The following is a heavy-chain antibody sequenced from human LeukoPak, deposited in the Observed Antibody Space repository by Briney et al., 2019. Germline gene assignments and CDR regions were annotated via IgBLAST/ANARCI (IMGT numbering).Heavy chain of an antibody. CDR2: GDYSGGT. CDR1: GDSFSSVTDY. Sequence: SETLSLTCTVSGDSFSSVTDYWAWIRQPPGKGLEWIASGDYSGGTYYNPSLESRVAISADMSKNQFSLKLSSVTAADTAVYYCARRAAVSSGWSSPYYFDFWGQGTLATVSS. D-gene: IGHD6-13*01. V-gene: IGHV4-39*07. J-gene: IGHJ4*02. CDR3: ARRAAVSSGWSSPYYFDF.